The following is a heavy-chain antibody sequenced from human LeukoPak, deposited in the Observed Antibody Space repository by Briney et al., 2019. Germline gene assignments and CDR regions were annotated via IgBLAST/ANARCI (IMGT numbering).Heavy chain of an antibody. CDR2: IYPGDSDT. CDR1: GYTFSSYW. Sequence: PGESLKISCKGSGYTFSSYWIGWVRQMPGKGLEWMGVIYPGDSDTRYSPSFQGQVTISADKSISTAYLQWSSLKASDTAMYFCARPPDSCTSISCYSRYWGQGTLVTVSS. V-gene: IGHV5-51*01. D-gene: IGHD2-2*01. J-gene: IGHJ4*02. CDR3: ARPPDSCTSISCYSRY.